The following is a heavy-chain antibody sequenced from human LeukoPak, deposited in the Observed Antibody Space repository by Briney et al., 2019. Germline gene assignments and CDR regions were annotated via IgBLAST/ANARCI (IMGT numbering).Heavy chain of an antibody. CDR3: ARDISLGRTRQQLVFESYYYGMDV. Sequence: SQTLSLTCAISGDSVSSNSAAWTWIRQSPSRGLEWLGRTYYRSKWYNDYAVSVKSRITINPDTSKNQFSLQLNSVTPEDTAVYYCARDISLGRTRQQLVFESYYYGMDVWGQGTTVTVSS. CDR2: TYYRSKWYN. CDR1: GDSVSSNSAA. D-gene: IGHD6-13*01. V-gene: IGHV6-1*01. J-gene: IGHJ6*02.